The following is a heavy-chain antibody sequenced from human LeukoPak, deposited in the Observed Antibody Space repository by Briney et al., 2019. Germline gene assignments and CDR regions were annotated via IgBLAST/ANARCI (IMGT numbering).Heavy chain of an antibody. D-gene: IGHD1-7*01. CDR1: TYTFSTHC. Sequence: SLNIPSRTLTYTFSTHCLGRVRQTPHTDPPPPASTFPADSNTKYSPSFEGQVTISADRSTRTAYLQWSSLKASDTAIYYCVRRLTWNYDSDAFDIWGLGTMVTVSS. V-gene: IGHV5-51*01. J-gene: IGHJ3*02. CDR3: VRRLTWNYDSDAFDI. CDR2: TFPADSNT.